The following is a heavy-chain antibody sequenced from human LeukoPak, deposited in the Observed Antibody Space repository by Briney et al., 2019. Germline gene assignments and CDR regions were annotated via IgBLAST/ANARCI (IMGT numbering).Heavy chain of an antibody. J-gene: IGHJ5*02. D-gene: IGHD3-16*02. V-gene: IGHV4-39*01. CDR2: IYYSGST. Sequence: SETLSLTCTVSGGSISSSSYYWGWIRQPPGKGLEWIGSIYYSGSTYYNPSLKSRVTISVDTSKNQFSLKLSSVTAADTAVYYCARHWMITFGGVIVKDWFDPWGQGTLVTVSS. CDR1: GGSISSSSYY. CDR3: ARHWMITFGGVIVKDWFDP.